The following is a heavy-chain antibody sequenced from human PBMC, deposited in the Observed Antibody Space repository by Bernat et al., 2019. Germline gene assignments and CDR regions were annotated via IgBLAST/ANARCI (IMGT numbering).Heavy chain of an antibody. Sequence: QLQLQESGPGLVKPSETLSLTCTVSGGSISSSSYYWGWIRQPPGKGLEWIGSIYYSGSTYYNPSLKSRVTISEDTSKNQCSLKLSSGTAADTAVYYCARSHSSSWYRFDYWGQGTLVTVSS. CDR2: IYYSGST. D-gene: IGHD6-13*01. J-gene: IGHJ4*02. CDR1: GGSISSSSYY. V-gene: IGHV4-39*01. CDR3: ARSHSSSWYRFDY.